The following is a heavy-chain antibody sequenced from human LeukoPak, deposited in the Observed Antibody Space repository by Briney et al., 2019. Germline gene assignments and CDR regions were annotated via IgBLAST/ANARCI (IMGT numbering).Heavy chain of an antibody. Sequence: PSETLSLTCTLSGGSISSCSYSWGWIRQPPGKELEWIGSIYYSGSTYYNPSLKSRVTISVDTSKNQFSLKLSSVTAADTAVYYCARQHSPRGFDYWGQGTLVTVSS. CDR2: IYYSGST. CDR1: GGSISSCSYS. V-gene: IGHV4-39*01. D-gene: IGHD3-10*01. CDR3: ARQHSPRGFDY. J-gene: IGHJ4*02.